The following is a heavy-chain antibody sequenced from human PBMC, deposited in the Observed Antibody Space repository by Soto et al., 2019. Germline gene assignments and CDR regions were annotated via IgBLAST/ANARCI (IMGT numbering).Heavy chain of an antibody. CDR1: GGSISSSSYY. CDR2: IYYSGST. CDR3: ARGIAAAGFWFDP. V-gene: IGHV4-39*01. Sequence: SETLSLTCTVSGGSISSSSYYWGWIRQPPGKGLEWIGSIYYSGSTYYNPSLKSRVTISVDTSKNQFSLKLSSVTAADTAVYYCARGIAAAGFWFDPWGQGTLVTVSS. D-gene: IGHD6-13*01. J-gene: IGHJ5*02.